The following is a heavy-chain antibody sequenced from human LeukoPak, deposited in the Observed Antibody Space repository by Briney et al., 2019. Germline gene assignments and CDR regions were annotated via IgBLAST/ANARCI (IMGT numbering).Heavy chain of an antibody. Sequence: GASVKVSCKASGYTFTSYGISWVRQAPGQGLDGMGWISAYNGNTNYAQKLQGRVTMTTDTSTSTAYMELRSLRSDDTAVYSCARGSDDFWSGYSRWFDYWGQGTLVTVSS. CDR1: GYTFTSYG. CDR2: ISAYNGNT. D-gene: IGHD3-3*01. CDR3: ARGSDDFWSGYSRWFDY. J-gene: IGHJ4*02. V-gene: IGHV1-18*01.